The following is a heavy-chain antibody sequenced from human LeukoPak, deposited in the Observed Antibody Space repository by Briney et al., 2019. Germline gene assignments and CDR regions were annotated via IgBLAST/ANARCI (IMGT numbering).Heavy chain of an antibody. CDR2: IHYSGST. Sequence: PSETLSLTCTISGGSVSSHSWSWLRQPPGKGLEWIGYIHYSGSTNYNPSLKSRVTISVDTSKNQFSLELNSVTAADTAVYYCASQGYWGQGTLVTVSS. CDR3: ASQGY. J-gene: IGHJ4*02. CDR1: GGSVSSHS. V-gene: IGHV4-59*02.